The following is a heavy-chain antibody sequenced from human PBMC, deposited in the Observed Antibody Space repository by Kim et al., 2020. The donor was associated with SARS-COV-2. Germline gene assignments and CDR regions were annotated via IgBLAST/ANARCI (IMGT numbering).Heavy chain of an antibody. CDR2: ISSSGSTI. CDR1: GFTFSSYE. J-gene: IGHJ4*02. V-gene: IGHV3-48*03. Sequence: GGSLRLSCAASGFTFSSYEMNWVRQAPGKGLEWVSYISSSGSTIYYADSVKGRFTISRDNAKNSLYLQMNSLRAEDTAVYYCARGDNHYYHSYIDYWGQGTLVTVSS. D-gene: IGHD3-22*01. CDR3: ARGDNHYYHSYIDY.